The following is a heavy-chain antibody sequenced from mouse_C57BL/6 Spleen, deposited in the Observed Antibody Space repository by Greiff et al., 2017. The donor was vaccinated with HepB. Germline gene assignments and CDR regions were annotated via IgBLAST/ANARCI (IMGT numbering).Heavy chain of an antibody. Sequence: EVKVVESGGGLVKPGGSLKLSCAASGFTFSSYAMSWVRQTPEKRLEWVATISDGGSYTYYPDNVKGRFTISRDNAKNNLYLQMSHLKSEDTAMYYCARERGLLLFAYWGQGTLVTVSA. CDR2: ISDGGSYT. J-gene: IGHJ3*01. D-gene: IGHD1-1*01. CDR1: GFTFSSYA. V-gene: IGHV5-4*01. CDR3: ARERGLLLFAY.